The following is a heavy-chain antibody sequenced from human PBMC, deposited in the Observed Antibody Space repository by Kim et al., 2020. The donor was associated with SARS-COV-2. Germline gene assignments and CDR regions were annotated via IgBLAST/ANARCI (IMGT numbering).Heavy chain of an antibody. D-gene: IGHD3-22*01. V-gene: IGHV3-33*01. CDR2: IWYDGSNK. Sequence: GGSLRLSCAASGFTFSSYGMHWVRQAPGKGLEWVAVIWYDGSNKYYADSVKGRFTISRDNSKNTLYLQMNSLRAEDTAVYYCARDHHSSGYQFDYWGQGTLVTVSS. J-gene: IGHJ4*02. CDR1: GFTFSSYG. CDR3: ARDHHSSGYQFDY.